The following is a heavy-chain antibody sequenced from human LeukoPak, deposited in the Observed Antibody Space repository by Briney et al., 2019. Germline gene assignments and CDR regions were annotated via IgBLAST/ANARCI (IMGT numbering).Heavy chain of an antibody. CDR1: GFTSTKYA. Sequence: GGSLRLSCAASGFTSTKYAMNWVRQAPRKGLEWVSVLIGSSGSTDYADSVKGRFTISRDTSKNTLFLQMNSLRAEDTAVYYCARVWSMEDVWGQGTTVTVSS. CDR2: LIGSSGST. J-gene: IGHJ6*02. V-gene: IGHV3-23*01. D-gene: IGHD2-8*01. CDR3: ARVWSMEDV.